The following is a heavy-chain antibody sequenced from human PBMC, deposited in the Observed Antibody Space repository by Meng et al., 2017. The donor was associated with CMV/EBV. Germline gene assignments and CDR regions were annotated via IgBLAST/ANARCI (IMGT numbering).Heavy chain of an antibody. J-gene: IGHJ6*02. D-gene: IGHD3-10*01. CDR2: IRSKAYGGTT. CDR1: GFTFGEYA. CDR3: TSLLLWFGDLLDYTYGLDD. Sequence: GESLKISFTASGFTFGEYAMSWVRQAPGKGLEWVGFIRSKAYGGTTEYAACVKGRFTISRDDSKSIAYLQMNSLKTEDTAVYYCTSLLLWFGDLLDYTYGLDDWGQGTKVTVSS. V-gene: IGHV3-49*04.